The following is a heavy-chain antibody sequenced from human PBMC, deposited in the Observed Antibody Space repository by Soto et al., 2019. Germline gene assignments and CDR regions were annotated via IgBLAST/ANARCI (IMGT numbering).Heavy chain of an antibody. V-gene: IGHV3-73*01. D-gene: IGHD1-20*01. CDR3: AAYNTSRHAAFDI. J-gene: IGHJ3*02. CDR1: GFTFSGSA. CDR2: IRSKANSYAT. Sequence: GGSLRLSCAASGFTFSGSAMHWVRQASGKGLEWVGRIRSKANSYATAYAASVKGRFTISRDDSKNTAYLQMNSLKTEDTAVYFCAAYNTSRHAAFDIWGRGTLVTVSS.